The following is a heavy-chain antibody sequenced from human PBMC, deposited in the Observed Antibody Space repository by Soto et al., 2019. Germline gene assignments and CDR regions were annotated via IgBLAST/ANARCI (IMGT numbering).Heavy chain of an antibody. J-gene: IGHJ6*02. CDR1: GFTFSYHA. Sequence: QVQLVESGGGVVQPGRSLRLSCAASGFTFSYHALNWVRQAPGKGLEWVAVISYDGDNKYIAESVKGRFTISRDNSKHTVSLQMNSLRAEDTAMYFCARGTTTSAFSAMDVWGQGTTVTVSS. CDR2: ISYDGDNK. D-gene: IGHD1-1*01. V-gene: IGHV3-30-3*01. CDR3: ARGTTTSAFSAMDV.